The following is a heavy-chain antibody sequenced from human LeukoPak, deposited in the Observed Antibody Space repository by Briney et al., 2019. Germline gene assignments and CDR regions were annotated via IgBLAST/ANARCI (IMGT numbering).Heavy chain of an antibody. CDR1: GGSISSYY. Sequence: SETLSLTCTVSGGSISSYYWSWIRQPPGKGLEWIGYIYYSGSTNYNPSLKSRVTISVDTSKNQFSLKLSSVTAADMAVYYCARSGPGIWSGNYYMDVWGKGTTVTVSS. J-gene: IGHJ6*03. CDR2: IYYSGST. D-gene: IGHD3-3*01. CDR3: ARSGPGIWSGNYYMDV. V-gene: IGHV4-59*01.